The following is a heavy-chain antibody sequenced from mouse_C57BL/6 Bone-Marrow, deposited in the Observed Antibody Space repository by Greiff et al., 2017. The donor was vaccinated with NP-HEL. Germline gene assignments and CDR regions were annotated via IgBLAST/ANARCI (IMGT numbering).Heavy chain of an antibody. CDR1: GYTFTDYY. J-gene: IGHJ4*01. CDR2: IFPGSGST. V-gene: IGHV1-75*01. CDR3: ARGAWLLPSYYAMDY. D-gene: IGHD2-3*01. Sequence: QVQLQQSGPELVKPGASVKISCKASGYTFTDYYINWVKQRPGQGLEWIGWIFPGSGSTYYNEKFKGKATLTVDKSSSTAYMLLSSLTSEDSAVYFCARGAWLLPSYYAMDYWGQGTSVTVSS.